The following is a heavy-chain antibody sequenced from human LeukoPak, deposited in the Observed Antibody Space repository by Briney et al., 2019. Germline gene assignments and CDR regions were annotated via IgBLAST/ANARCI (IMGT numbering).Heavy chain of an antibody. J-gene: IGHJ4*02. V-gene: IGHV3-53*01. CDR3: AKFIVVVTAGSDY. CDR1: GFTVSSNY. Sequence: GGSLRLSCAASGFTVSSNYMSWVRQAPGKGLEWVSVIYSGGSRYYADSVKGRFTISRDNSKNTMYLQMNSLRAEDTAVYYCAKFIVVVTAGSDYWGQGTLVTVSS. D-gene: IGHD2-21*02. CDR2: IYSGGSR.